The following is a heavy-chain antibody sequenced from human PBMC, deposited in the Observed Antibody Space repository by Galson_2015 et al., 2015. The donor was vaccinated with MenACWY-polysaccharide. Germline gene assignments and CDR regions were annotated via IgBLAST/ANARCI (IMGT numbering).Heavy chain of an antibody. V-gene: IGHV3-64D*08. D-gene: IGHD2-21*01. CDR2: IAGSGGGI. J-gene: IGHJ4*02. CDR3: VKDFGRQVFGPAH. CDR1: GFTFSIYG. Sequence: SLRLSCAVSGFTFSIYGMYWVRQAPGQGLEFVSTIAGSGGGISYADSVKGRFTIPRDNSRNTLFLQMTSLRVEDTAVYYCVKDFGRQVFGPAHWGQGTLVTVSS.